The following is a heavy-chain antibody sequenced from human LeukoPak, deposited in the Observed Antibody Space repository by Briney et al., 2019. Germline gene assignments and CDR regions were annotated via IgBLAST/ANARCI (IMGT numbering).Heavy chain of an antibody. CDR2: IYSGGST. CDR1: GFTVSSNY. J-gene: IGHJ4*02. Sequence: HPGGSLRLSCAAAGFTVSSNYISWVRQAPGKGLEWVSVIYSGGSTYYADSVKGRFTISRDNSMNTLYLQMNSLRAEDTAVYYCARGKSASSSWYSYYFDYLGQGTLVTVSS. D-gene: IGHD6-13*01. CDR3: ARGKSASSSWYSYYFDY. V-gene: IGHV3-53*01.